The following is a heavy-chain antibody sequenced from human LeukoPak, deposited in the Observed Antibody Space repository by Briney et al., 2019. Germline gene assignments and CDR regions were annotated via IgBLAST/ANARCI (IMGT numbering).Heavy chain of an antibody. CDR1: GFNFRDYW. CDR3: AGRKRGFGDPYSYFDL. D-gene: IGHD3-9*01. CDR2: MSRDGRSA. V-gene: IGHV3-74*01. J-gene: IGHJ1*01. Sequence: GRSLRLSCRASGFNFRDYWMHWVRQAPGEGLLGVSRMSRDGRSAGYADFVKGRSPIYRHNSKNTLAVEVESLTGGDTRVFLCAGRKRGFGDPYSYFDLWGQGLLVTVSS.